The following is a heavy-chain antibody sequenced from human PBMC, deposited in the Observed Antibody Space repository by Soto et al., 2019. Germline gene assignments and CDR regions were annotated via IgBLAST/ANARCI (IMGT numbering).Heavy chain of an antibody. CDR3: ARTAVTKEFAY. J-gene: IGHJ4*02. V-gene: IGHV1-69*02. Sequence: QVQLVQSGAEVKQPGSSVKDSCKASGGTFSSYTISWVRQAPGQGLEWMGRIIPILGIANYAQKFQGRGTITAYKSTSTAYMELSSLRSEDTAVYYCARTAVTKEFAYWGQGTLVTVAS. CDR1: GGTFSSYT. CDR2: IIPILGIA. D-gene: IGHD2-21*02.